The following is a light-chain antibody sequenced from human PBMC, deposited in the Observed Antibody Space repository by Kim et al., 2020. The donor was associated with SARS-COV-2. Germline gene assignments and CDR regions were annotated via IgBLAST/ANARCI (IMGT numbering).Light chain of an antibody. V-gene: IGKV1-39*01. Sequence: DIQMTQSPSSLAASVGDRVTISCRASQSIGTYLNWYQQKPGKPPKLLIYVASTLQSGIPSRFSGSGSGTDFTLTISSLQPEDFATYYCQQSHTTPLLTFGGGTKVDIK. CDR3: QQSHTTPLLT. CDR2: VAS. CDR1: QSIGTY. J-gene: IGKJ4*01.